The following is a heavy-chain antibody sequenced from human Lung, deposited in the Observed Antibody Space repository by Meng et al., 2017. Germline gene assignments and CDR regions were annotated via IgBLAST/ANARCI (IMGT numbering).Heavy chain of an antibody. CDR2: INHSGST. J-gene: IGHJ4*02. V-gene: IGHV4-4*02. CDR3: ARGPTTMAHDFDY. D-gene: IGHD4-11*01. CDR1: GGSISSRNW. Sequence: QWQLQESGPGLVKPSGPLSLTCAVFGGSISSRNWWSWVRQSPGKGLEWIGEINHSGSTNYNPSLESRATISVDTSQNNLSLKLSSVTAADSAVYYCARGPTTMAHDFDYWGQGTLVTVS.